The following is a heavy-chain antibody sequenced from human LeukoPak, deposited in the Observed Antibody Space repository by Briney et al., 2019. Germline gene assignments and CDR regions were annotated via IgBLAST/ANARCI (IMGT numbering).Heavy chain of an antibody. D-gene: IGHD5-18*01. CDR2: ISSSGSTI. Sequence: GGSLRLSCAASGFTFSDYYTSWIRQAPGKGLEWVSYISSSGSTIYYADSVKGRFTISRDNAKNSLYLQMNGLRAEDTAVYYCVRHLSWGYSYAEGYWGQGTLVTVSS. CDR1: GFTFSDYY. CDR3: VRHLSWGYSYAEGY. V-gene: IGHV3-11*01. J-gene: IGHJ4*02.